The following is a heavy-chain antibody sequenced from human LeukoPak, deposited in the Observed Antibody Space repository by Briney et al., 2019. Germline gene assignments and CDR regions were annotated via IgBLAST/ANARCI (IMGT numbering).Heavy chain of an antibody. D-gene: IGHD2-2*01. CDR2: ISGSGGST. Sequence: GGSLRLSCAASGFSFSSYTMHWLRQAPGKGLEWVSAISGSGGSTYYADSVKGRFTISRDNSKNTLYLQMNSLRAEDTAVYYCAKDLAQYQLLSLFDYWGQGTLVTVSS. V-gene: IGHV3-23*01. J-gene: IGHJ4*02. CDR1: GFSFSSYT. CDR3: AKDLAQYQLLSLFDY.